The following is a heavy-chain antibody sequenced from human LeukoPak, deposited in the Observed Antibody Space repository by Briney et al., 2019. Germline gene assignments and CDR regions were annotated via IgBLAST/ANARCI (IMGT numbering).Heavy chain of an antibody. Sequence: PGGSLRLSCAASGFTFSSYGMHWVRQAPGKGLEWVAFIRYDGSNKYYADSVKGRFTISRDNSKNTLYLQMNSLRAEDTAVYYCAKGPSYCSSTRCYGRYFDYWGQGTLVTVSS. J-gene: IGHJ4*02. CDR2: IRYDGSNK. D-gene: IGHD2-2*01. CDR3: AKGPSYCSSTRCYGRYFDY. V-gene: IGHV3-30*02. CDR1: GFTFSSYG.